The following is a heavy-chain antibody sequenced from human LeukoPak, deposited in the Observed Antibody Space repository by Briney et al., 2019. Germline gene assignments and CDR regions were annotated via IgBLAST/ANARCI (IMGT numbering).Heavy chain of an antibody. V-gene: IGHV3-7*03. CDR1: GFTLSSYW. D-gene: IGHD3-10*01. CDR2: IKQDGSEK. Sequence: PGGSLRLSCAASGFTLSSYWMSWVRQAPGKGLEWVANIKQDGSEKYYVDSVKGRFTISRDNAKNSLFLQMNSLRAEDTAVYYCAKDPHYYGSEIDYWGQGTLVTVSS. CDR3: AKDPHYYGSEIDY. J-gene: IGHJ4*02.